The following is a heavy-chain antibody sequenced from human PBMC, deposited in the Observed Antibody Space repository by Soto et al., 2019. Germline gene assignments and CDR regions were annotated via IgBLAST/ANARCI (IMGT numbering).Heavy chain of an antibody. CDR1: GGTFSTYG. CDR2: IIPMFGTA. CDR3: ARGAVGAFTPMDY. D-gene: IGHD1-26*01. J-gene: IGHJ4*02. V-gene: IGHV1-69*12. Sequence: QVQLVQSGAEVKKPGSSVKVSCKASGGTFSTYGISWVRQAPGQGLEWMGGIIPMFGTADYAQKLQGRVTITADESSSTVYMELSSLRSEDTAMYYCARGAVGAFTPMDYWGQGTLFIVSS.